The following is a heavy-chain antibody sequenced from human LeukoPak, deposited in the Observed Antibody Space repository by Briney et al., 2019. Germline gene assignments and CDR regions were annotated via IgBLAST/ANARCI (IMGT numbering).Heavy chain of an antibody. CDR3: ARDPDSGYDKGAFDI. J-gene: IGHJ3*02. Sequence: ASVKVSCKASGYTFTYYGFSWVRQAPGQGLEWMGWINAYNGNTNYAQRLQGRVTMTTDTSTSAAYMELRSLRSDDTAVYYCARDPDSGYDKGAFDIWGQGTMVTVSS. D-gene: IGHD5-12*01. CDR2: INAYNGNT. CDR1: GYTFTYYG. V-gene: IGHV1-18*01.